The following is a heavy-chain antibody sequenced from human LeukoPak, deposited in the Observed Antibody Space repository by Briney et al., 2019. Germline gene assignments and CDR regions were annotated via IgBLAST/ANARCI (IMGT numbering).Heavy chain of an antibody. CDR3: ARDLNY. CDR1: GFTFRSYG. Sequence: GGSLRLSCAASGFTFRSYGMHWVRQAPGRGLEWVSAISGSGGSTYYADSVKGRFTVSRDSSKNTMYLQMNSLRAEDTATYYCARDLNYWGQGTLVTVSS. J-gene: IGHJ4*02. V-gene: IGHV3-23*01. CDR2: ISGSGGST.